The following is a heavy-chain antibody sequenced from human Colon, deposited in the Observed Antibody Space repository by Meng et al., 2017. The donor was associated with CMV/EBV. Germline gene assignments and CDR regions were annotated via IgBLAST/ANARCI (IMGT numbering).Heavy chain of an antibody. J-gene: IGHJ4*02. Sequence: AYGPKLVKPAQVLSLTCGFSGFSLTTRGVGLGRIRQPPGMSLEWLALIYWDDDKRYSPSLKNRLTITKDTSKNQVVLTMTNMDPGDTGTYYCANRGDGDYVFDFWGQGALVTVSS. CDR1: GFSLTTRGVG. D-gene: IGHD4-17*01. V-gene: IGHV2-5*02. CDR2: IYWDDDK. CDR3: ANRGDGDYVFDF.